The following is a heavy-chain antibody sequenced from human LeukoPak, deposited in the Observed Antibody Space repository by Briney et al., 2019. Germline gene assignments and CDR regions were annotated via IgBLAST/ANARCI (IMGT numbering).Heavy chain of an antibody. CDR3: ARSYYDSSGYPFDY. J-gene: IGHJ4*02. V-gene: IGHV1-69*13. D-gene: IGHD3-22*01. CDR1: GGTFISYA. CDR2: IIPIFGTA. Sequence: ASVKVSCKASGGTFISYAISWVRQAPGQGLEWMGGIIPIFGTANYAQKFQGRVTITADESTSTAYMELSSLRSEDTAVYYCARSYYDSSGYPFDYWGQGTLVTVSS.